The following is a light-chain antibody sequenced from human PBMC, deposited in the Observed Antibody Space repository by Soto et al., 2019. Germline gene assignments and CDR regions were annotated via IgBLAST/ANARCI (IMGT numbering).Light chain of an antibody. J-gene: IGLJ1*01. CDR3: SSYTSSSTVYV. V-gene: IGLV2-14*01. CDR2: EVS. CDR1: SSDVGGYNY. Sequence: QSVLTQPAAVSGSPGQSITISCTGTSSDVGGYNYVSWYQQHPGKAPKLMIYEVSNRPSGVSNRFSGSKSGNTASLTISGLQAEDEAGYYCSSYTSSSTVYVFGTGTKVTVL.